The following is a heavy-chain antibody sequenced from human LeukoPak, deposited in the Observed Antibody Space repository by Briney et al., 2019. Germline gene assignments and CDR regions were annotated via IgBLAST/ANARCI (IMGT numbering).Heavy chain of an antibody. Sequence: GGSLRLSCSASGFAFRMAAMHWVRQAPGKGLEWVARICRGGSCKFYVDAVKGRGNIFRDDFKSIVYLEMDSLTADDTAVYYCVTDPPGSGWAFWSWGQGALVTVSA. D-gene: IGHD6-19*01. CDR3: VTDPPGSGWAFWS. V-gene: IGHV3-NL1*01. CDR1: GFAFRMAA. J-gene: IGHJ5*02. CDR2: ICRGGSCK.